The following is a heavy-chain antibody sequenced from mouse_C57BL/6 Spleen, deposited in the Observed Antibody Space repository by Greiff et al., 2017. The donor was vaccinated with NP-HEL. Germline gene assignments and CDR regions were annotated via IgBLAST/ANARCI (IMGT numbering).Heavy chain of an antibody. CDR2: INPNNGGT. V-gene: IGHV1-26*01. CDR3: APYGNYGDYYLDY. D-gene: IGHD2-1*01. J-gene: IGHJ2*01. CDR1: GYTFTDYY. Sequence: EVQLQQSGPELVKPGASVKISCKASGYTFTDYYMNWVKQSHGKSLEWIGDINPNNGGTSYNQKFKGKATLTVDKSSSTAYMELRSLTSEDSAVYYCAPYGNYGDYYLDYWGQGTTLTVSS.